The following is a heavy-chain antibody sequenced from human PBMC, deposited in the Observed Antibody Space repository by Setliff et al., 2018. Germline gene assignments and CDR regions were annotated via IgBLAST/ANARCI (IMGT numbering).Heavy chain of an antibody. CDR2: IHPNTGST. V-gene: IGHV1-2*06. J-gene: IGHJ3*01. CDR1: GYTFTAYY. D-gene: IGHD3-16*02. CDR3: AKQGYSDSLYAFDV. Sequence: GASVKVSCKTSGYTFTAYYIYWLRQAPGHGLELMGRIHPNTGSTNYLQDFQGRVAITRDTSIYTVYMELTGLTSGDTAVYYCAKQGYSDSLYAFDVWGQGTVVTVSS.